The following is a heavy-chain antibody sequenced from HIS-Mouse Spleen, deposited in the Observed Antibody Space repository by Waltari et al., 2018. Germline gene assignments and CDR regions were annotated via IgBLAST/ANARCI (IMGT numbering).Heavy chain of an antibody. V-gene: IGHV4-39*07. Sequence: QLQLQESGPGLVKPSETLSLTCTVSGCSISSSSYYWGWIRQPPGKGLEWIGSIYSSGSTYYNPSLKSRVTISSDTSKNQFSLKLSSVTAADTAVYYCAREIPYSSSWYDWYFDLWGRGTLVTVSS. J-gene: IGHJ2*01. CDR2: IYSSGST. CDR1: GCSISSSSYY. D-gene: IGHD6-13*01. CDR3: AREIPYSSSWYDWYFDL.